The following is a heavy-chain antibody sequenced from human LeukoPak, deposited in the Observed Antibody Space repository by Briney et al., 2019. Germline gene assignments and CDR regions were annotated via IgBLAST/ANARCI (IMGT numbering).Heavy chain of an antibody. CDR2: IYYSGST. Sequence: SETLSLTCTVSGGSISSYYWSWIRQPPGKGLEWIGYIYYSGSTNYNPSLKSRVTISVDTSKNQFSLNLSSVTAADTAVYYCASDYYGGKHYFDYWGQGTLVIVSS. V-gene: IGHV4-59*12. CDR3: ASDYYGGKHYFDY. J-gene: IGHJ4*02. CDR1: GGSISSYY. D-gene: IGHD4-23*01.